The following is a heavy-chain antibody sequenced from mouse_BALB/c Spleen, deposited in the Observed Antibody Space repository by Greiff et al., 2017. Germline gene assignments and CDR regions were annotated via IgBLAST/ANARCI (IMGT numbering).Heavy chain of an antibody. J-gene: IGHJ4*01. V-gene: IGHV5-9-4*01. CDR2: ISSGGSYT. CDR3: ARGVSTMITTRDYYAMDY. CDR1: GFTFSSYA. Sequence: DVKLVESGGGLVKPGGSLKLSCAASGFTFSSYAMSWVRQSPEKRLEWVAEISSGGSYTYYPDTVTGRFTISRDNAKNTLYLEMSSLRSEDTAMYYCARGVSTMITTRDYYAMDYWGQGTSVTVSS. D-gene: IGHD2-4*01.